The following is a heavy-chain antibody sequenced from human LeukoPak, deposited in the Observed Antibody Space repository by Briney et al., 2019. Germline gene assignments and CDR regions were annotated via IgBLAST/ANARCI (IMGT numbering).Heavy chain of an antibody. CDR2: IYYSGST. D-gene: IGHD3-22*01. J-gene: IGHJ4*02. CDR1: GGSISNYY. V-gene: IGHV4-59*01. Sequence: SETLSLTCTVFGGSISNYYWSWIRQPPGKGLEWIGYIYYSGSTNYNPSLKSRVTISVDTSENQFFLKLSSMTAADTAIYYCARAIVGGFFDYWGQGALVTVSS. CDR3: ARAIVGGFFDY.